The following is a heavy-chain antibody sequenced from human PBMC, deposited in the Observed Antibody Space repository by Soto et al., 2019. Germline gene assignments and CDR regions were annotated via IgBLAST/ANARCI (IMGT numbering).Heavy chain of an antibody. J-gene: IGHJ6*02. V-gene: IGHV5-51*01. Sequence: GESLKISCEGSGYSFTSYWIGWVRQMPGKGLEWMGIIYPGDSDTRYSPSFQGQVTISADKSISTAYLQWSSLKASDTAMYYCARGSDILTGYHYGMAVWGQGTTVTVSS. CDR1: GYSFTSYW. D-gene: IGHD3-9*01. CDR3: ARGSDILTGYHYGMAV. CDR2: IYPGDSDT.